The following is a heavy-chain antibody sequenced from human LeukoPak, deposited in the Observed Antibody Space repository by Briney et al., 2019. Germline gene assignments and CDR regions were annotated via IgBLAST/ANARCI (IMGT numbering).Heavy chain of an antibody. J-gene: IGHJ5*02. CDR3: ASRYCSGGSCYSINWFDP. CDR1: GFTFSSYA. CDR2: ISYDGSNK. Sequence: GGSPRLSCAASGFTFSSYAMHWVRQAPGKGLEWVAVISYDGSNKYYADSVKGRFTISRDNSKNSLYLQMNSLRAEDTAVYYCASRYCSGGSCYSINWFDPWGQGTLVTVSS. D-gene: IGHD2-15*01. V-gene: IGHV3-30-3*01.